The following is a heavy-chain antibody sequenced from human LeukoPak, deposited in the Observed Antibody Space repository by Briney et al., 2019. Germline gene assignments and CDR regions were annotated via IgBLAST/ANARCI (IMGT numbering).Heavy chain of an antibody. J-gene: IGHJ5*02. CDR3: ARDSHSIDTATPGGFDP. Sequence: SETLSLTCTVSGDSISSYFWSWIRQPPGKGLEWIGYAHSSGSTNYNPSLKSRVTISADASKNQFSLNLRPVTAADTAVYYCARDSHSIDTATPGGFDPWGQGTLVTVSS. V-gene: IGHV4-59*01. D-gene: IGHD1-26*01. CDR2: AHSSGST. CDR1: GDSISSYF.